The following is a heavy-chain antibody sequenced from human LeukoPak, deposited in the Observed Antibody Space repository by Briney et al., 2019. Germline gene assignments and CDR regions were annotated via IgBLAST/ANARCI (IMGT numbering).Heavy chain of an antibody. CDR2: ISGSGGST. D-gene: IGHD3-10*01. CDR1: GFTFSSYA. J-gene: IGHJ4*02. CDR3: AKDSSGYMVRGAYRGHFDY. V-gene: IGHV3-23*01. Sequence: PGGSLRLSCAASGFTFSSYAMSWVRQAPGKGLEWVSAISGSGGSTYYADSVKGRFTISRDNSKNTLYLQMNSLRAEDTAVYYCAKDSSGYMVRGAYRGHFDYWGQGTLVTVSS.